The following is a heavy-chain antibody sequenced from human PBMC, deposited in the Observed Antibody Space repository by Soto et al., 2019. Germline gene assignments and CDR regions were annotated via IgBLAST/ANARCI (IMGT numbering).Heavy chain of an antibody. J-gene: IGHJ6*02. CDR3: ARQGRDPYYYYYYGMDV. CDR2: IIPVFGTA. V-gene: IGHV1-69*01. Sequence: QVQLVQSGAEVKKPGSSVKVSCKASGGTFSSYAISWVRQAPGQGLEWMGGIIPVFGTANYAQKFQGRVTTTADEYTSTAYMELSSLRSEDTAVYYCARQGRDPYYYYYYGMDVWGPGTTITVSS. CDR1: GGTFSSYA.